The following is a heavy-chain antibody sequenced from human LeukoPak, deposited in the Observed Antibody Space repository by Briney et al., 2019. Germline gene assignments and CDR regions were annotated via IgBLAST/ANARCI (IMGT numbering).Heavy chain of an antibody. J-gene: IGHJ3*02. CDR2: SNTGNGNT. CDR3: ARSRCSGGSCYAWGAAFDI. CDR1: GYIFTSYP. Sequence: ASVKVSCKGSGYIFTSYPIHWVRLAPGQKLEWVGWSNTGNGNTKYSQKFEGRVTVTRDTSATAAYMELSSLRDEDTAVYYCARSRCSGGSCYAWGAAFDIWGQGTMVTVSS. V-gene: IGHV1-3*04. D-gene: IGHD2-15*01.